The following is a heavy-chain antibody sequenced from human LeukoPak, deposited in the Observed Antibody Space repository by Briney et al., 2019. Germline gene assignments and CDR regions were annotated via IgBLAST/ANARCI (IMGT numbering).Heavy chain of an antibody. D-gene: IGHD4-17*01. Sequence: GASVKVSCKASGYTFTSYGISWVRQAPGQGLEWMGWISAYNGNTNYAQKLQGRVTITADEPTTTVYMDLNSLRSDDTAVYFCARGPPDTTVTQSEYFRHWGQGTLVTVSS. CDR2: ISAYNGNT. CDR3: ARGPPDTTVTQSEYFRH. J-gene: IGHJ1*01. V-gene: IGHV1-18*01. CDR1: GYTFTSYG.